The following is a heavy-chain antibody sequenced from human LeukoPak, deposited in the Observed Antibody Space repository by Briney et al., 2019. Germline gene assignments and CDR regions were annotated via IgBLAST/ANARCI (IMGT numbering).Heavy chain of an antibody. CDR1: GFTFSRYR. V-gene: IGHV3-7*01. CDR2: IKQDGNEK. Sequence: GSLRLSCEASGFTFSRYRMTWVRQVPGKGLEWVANIKQDGNEKYYVDSVRGRFTISRDNTKDSLFLQMDSLRVEDTAVYYCARVTFFYYYFDLWGRGALDTVSS. CDR3: ARVTFFYYYFDL. J-gene: IGHJ2*01.